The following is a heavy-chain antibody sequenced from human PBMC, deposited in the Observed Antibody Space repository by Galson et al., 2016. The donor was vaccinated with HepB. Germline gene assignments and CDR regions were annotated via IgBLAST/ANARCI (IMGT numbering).Heavy chain of an antibody. Sequence: SLRLSCAASGFTFDEYSMHWVRQVPGKNLEWVSLITWEGKRTYYAESVKGRFTISRDNSKNSLYLHMTSLRTEDTALYYGAKVFDSWIITWAFDSWGQGTLVTVSS. CDR3: AKVFDSWIITWAFDS. V-gene: IGHV3-43*01. CDR1: GFTFDEYS. J-gene: IGHJ4*02. CDR2: ITWEGKRT. D-gene: IGHD3-22*01.